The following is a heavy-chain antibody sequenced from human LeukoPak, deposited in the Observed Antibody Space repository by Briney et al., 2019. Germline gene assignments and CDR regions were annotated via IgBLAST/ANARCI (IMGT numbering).Heavy chain of an antibody. J-gene: IGHJ3*02. CDR1: GGSISSYY. V-gene: IGHV4-59*03. CDR2: IFHTGSI. Sequence: SETLSLTCTVSGGSISSYYWNWIRQPPGKGLEWIGCIFHTGSIHYSPSLKSRVTISVDTSRHQFSLNVRSVTAADTAVYYCAGNSNSVTLDAFDIWGQGTMVTVSS. CDR3: AGNSNSVTLDAFDI. D-gene: IGHD4-23*01.